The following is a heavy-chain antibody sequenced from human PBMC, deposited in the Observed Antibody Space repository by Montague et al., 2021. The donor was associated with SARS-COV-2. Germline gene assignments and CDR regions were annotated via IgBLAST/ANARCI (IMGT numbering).Heavy chain of an antibody. CDR3: ARHYSATLPAVY. CDR2: VLYNKST. Sequence: SETLSLTCTVSGVSVTDYYWSWIRQPPGKGLEWVGDVLYNKSTNFNPSLKSRVAISVDTSKNQFSLRLTSVTAADTAVYYCARHYSATLPAVYWGQGTLVTVSS. D-gene: IGHD2-15*01. V-gene: IGHV4-59*08. J-gene: IGHJ4*02. CDR1: GVSVTDYY.